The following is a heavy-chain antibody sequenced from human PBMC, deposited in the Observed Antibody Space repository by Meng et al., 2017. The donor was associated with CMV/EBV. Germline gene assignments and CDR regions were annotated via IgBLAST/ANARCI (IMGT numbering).Heavy chain of an antibody. V-gene: IGHV3-20*04. CDR3: ARDDLGDYDFWSGYYGVRFDY. CDR1: GFTFDDYG. CDR2: INWNGGST. D-gene: IGHD3-3*01. J-gene: IGHJ4*02. Sequence: GESLKISCAASGFTFDDYGMSWVRQAPGKGLEWVSGINWNGGSTGYADSVKGRFTISRDNAKNSLYLQMNSLRAEDTAVYYCARDDLGDYDFWSGYYGVRFDYWGQGTLVTVSS.